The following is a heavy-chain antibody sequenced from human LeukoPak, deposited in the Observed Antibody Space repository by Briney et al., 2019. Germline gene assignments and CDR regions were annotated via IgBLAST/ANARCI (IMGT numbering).Heavy chain of an antibody. CDR3: WVYYFDASAYYALDY. J-gene: IGHJ4*02. CDR1: GFTFSRYW. V-gene: IGHV3-74*01. CDR2: INPDGSST. Sequence: PGGSVRLSCAASGFTFSRYWMHWVRQVPGKGLYWASRINPDGSSTNYADSVQGRFTISRDNAKNTLYLQMSSLRADDTAIYYCWVYYFDASAYYALDYWGQGTLVTVSS. D-gene: IGHD3-22*01.